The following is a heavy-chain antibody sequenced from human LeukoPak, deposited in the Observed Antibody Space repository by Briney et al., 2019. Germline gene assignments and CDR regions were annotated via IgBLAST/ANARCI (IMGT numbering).Heavy chain of an antibody. CDR1: GGSISSGAYS. V-gene: IGHV4-30-4*07. CDR3: ARGNPPLMVYAISAYYFDY. Sequence: SETLSLTCAVSGGSISSGAYSWSWIRQPPRKGLEWIGYVYYSGGTYYNPSLKSRVTISVDTSKNQFSLKLSSVTTTDTAVYYCARGNPPLMVYAISAYYFDYWGQGTLVTVSS. J-gene: IGHJ4*02. D-gene: IGHD2-8*01. CDR2: VYYSGGT.